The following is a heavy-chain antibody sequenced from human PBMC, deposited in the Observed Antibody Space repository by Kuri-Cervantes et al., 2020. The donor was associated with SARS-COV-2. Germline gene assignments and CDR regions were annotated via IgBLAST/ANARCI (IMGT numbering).Heavy chain of an antibody. V-gene: IGHV3-48*01. D-gene: IGHD3-10*01. Sequence: LSLTCAASAFTFSCCNINRVRQAPGKGLEWVSYISSGSTKYYAGSVKGRFTISRDNSKNTLYLQMNSLRAEDTAVYYCAKDAVLLWFGDSGISYYMDVWGKGTTVTVSS. CDR1: AFTFSCCN. CDR2: ISSGSTK. CDR3: AKDAVLLWFGDSGISYYMDV. J-gene: IGHJ6*03.